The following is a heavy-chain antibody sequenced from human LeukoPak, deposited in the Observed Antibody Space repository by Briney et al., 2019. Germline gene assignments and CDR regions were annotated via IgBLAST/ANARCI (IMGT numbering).Heavy chain of an antibody. D-gene: IGHD2-21*02. CDR1: GGSISSGSYY. V-gene: IGHV4-61*02. CDR3: ARSTPEPYCGGDCYFGGHKYYYYYYYMDV. J-gene: IGHJ6*03. Sequence: SQTLSLTCTVSGGSISSGSYYWSWIRQPAGKGLEWIGRIYTSGSTNYNPSLKSRVTISVDTSKNQFSLKLSSVTAADTAVYYCARSTPEPYCGGDCYFGGHKYYYYYYYMDVWGKGTTVTISS. CDR2: IYTSGST.